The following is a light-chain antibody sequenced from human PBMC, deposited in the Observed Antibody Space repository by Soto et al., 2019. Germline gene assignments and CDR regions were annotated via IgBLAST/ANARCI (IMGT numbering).Light chain of an antibody. CDR3: QQYGSTRWT. Sequence: DIQMTQSPSSLSASVGDRVTITCRASQSISSYLNWYQQKPGKAPKLLIYAASSLQSGVPSRFSGSGSGTDFTLTISSLQPEDFAVYYCQQYGSTRWTFGQGTKVEIK. J-gene: IGKJ1*01. V-gene: IGKV1-39*01. CDR1: QSISSY. CDR2: AAS.